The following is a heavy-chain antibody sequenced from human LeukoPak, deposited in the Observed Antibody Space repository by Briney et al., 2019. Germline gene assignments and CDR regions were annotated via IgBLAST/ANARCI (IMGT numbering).Heavy chain of an antibody. V-gene: IGHV4-31*11. D-gene: IGHD5-12*01. CDR1: GDSISSGGYW. CDR2: ISYGGNT. Sequence: SQTLSLTCAVSGDSISSGGYWWSWIRQHPGKGPEWIGHISYGGNTYYNPSLKSRVAISADTPKNQFSLKLSSTTAADTAVYYCARAPVATPSEFDYWGQGTLVTVSS. CDR3: ARAPVATPSEFDY. J-gene: IGHJ4*02.